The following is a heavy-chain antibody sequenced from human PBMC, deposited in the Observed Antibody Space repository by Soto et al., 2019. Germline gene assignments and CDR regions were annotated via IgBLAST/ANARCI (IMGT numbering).Heavy chain of an antibody. J-gene: IGHJ4*02. CDR3: ARSFTYGAQRFDY. D-gene: IGHD3-10*01. V-gene: IGHV4-59*01. Sequence: WTWIRQPPGTGLEWIGYIYDGGTTDYSPSLKSRVAISVDTSKNQFSLRLSSVTAADTAMYYCARSFTYGAQRFDYWGQGALVTVSS. CDR2: IYDGGTT.